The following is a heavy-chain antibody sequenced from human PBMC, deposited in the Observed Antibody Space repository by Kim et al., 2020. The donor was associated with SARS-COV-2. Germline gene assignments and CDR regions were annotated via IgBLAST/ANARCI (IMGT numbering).Heavy chain of an antibody. V-gene: IGHV4-31*03. D-gene: IGHD3-22*01. CDR1: GGSISSGGYY. Sequence: SETLSLTCTVSGGSISSGGYYWSWIRQHPGKGLEWIGYIYYSGSTYYNPSLKSRVTISVDTSKNQFSLKLSSVTAADTAVYYCARDVMRGSGYYVPSWGQGTLVTVSS. CDR2: IYYSGST. J-gene: IGHJ5*02. CDR3: ARDVMRGSGYYVPS.